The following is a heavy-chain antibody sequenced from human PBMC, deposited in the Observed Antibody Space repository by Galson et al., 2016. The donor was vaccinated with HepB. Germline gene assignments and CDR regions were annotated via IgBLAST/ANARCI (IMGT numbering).Heavy chain of an antibody. CDR1: GYTFINYD. CDR2: MIPNSGNT. J-gene: IGHJ6*02. Sequence: SVKVSCKASGYTFINYDINWVRQATGQGLEWMGRMIPNSGNTGYAQKFQGRVTMTRDTSVSTASMELSSLRSEDTAVYYCATGRWYGGNYGMDVWGQGTTVTVSS. V-gene: IGHV1-8*01. CDR3: ATGRWYGGNYGMDV. D-gene: IGHD4-23*01.